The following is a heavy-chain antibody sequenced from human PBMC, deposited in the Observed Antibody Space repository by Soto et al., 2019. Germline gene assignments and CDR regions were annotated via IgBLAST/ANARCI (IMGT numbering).Heavy chain of an antibody. CDR1: GGTFSSYA. V-gene: IGHV1-69*06. CDR3: ARGPWVEPDIEYSSLGYFDY. D-gene: IGHD6-6*01. CDR2: IIPIFGTA. J-gene: IGHJ4*02. Sequence: QVQLVQSGAEVKKPGSSVKVSCKASGGTFSSYAISWVRQAPGQGLEWMGGIIPIFGTANYAQKFQGRVTITADKSTSTAYMELSSLRSEDTAVYYCARGPWVEPDIEYSSLGYFDYWGQGTLVTVSS.